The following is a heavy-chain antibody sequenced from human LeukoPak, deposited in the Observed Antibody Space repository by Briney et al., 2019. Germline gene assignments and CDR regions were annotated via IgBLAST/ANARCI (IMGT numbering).Heavy chain of an antibody. CDR2: IYATGST. D-gene: IGHD3-10*01. CDR3: ARHGSVRSPLGP. Sequence: SETLSLTCTVSGGSISSYYWSWTRHPPGKGLEWIGYIYATGSTNYNPSLKSRVTISVDTSKNQFSLNLRSVTAADTAVYYCARHGSVRSPLGPWGQGTLVTVSS. V-gene: IGHV4-4*09. CDR1: GGSISSYY. J-gene: IGHJ5*02.